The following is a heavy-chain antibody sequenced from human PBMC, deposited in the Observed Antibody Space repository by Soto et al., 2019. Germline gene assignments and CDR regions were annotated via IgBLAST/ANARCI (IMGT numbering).Heavy chain of an antibody. D-gene: IGHD6-13*01. V-gene: IGHV4-39*01. J-gene: IGHJ4*02. CDR1: GGSISSSSYY. Sequence: QLQLQESGPGLVKPSETLSLTCTVSGGSISSSSYYWGWIRQHPGKGLEWVGSIYYSGSTYYNPSLKSRVTISVDTSKNQSSLKLSSVTAADTAVYYCARRQSSSWYGLWGQGTLVTVSS. CDR3: ARRQSSSWYGL. CDR2: IYYSGST.